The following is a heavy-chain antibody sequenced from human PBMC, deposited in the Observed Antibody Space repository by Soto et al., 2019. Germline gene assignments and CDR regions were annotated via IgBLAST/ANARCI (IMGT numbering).Heavy chain of an antibody. CDR2: IGYNGGNK. V-gene: IGHV3-30-3*02. CDR1: GFTFSSYA. Sequence: GGSLRLSCAASGFTFSSYAMHWVRQAPGEGLEWVAGIGYNGGNKYYADSVKGRFTISRDNSKNTLYLQMNSLRAEDTAVYYCAKSVHYFDYWGQGTLVTVSS. D-gene: IGHD2-8*01. CDR3: AKSVHYFDY. J-gene: IGHJ4*02.